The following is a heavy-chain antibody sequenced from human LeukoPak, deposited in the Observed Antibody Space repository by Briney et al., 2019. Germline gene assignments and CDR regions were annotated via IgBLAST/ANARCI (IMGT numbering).Heavy chain of an antibody. CDR3: AKDPYSNYGGSWFDP. CDR1: GFTFDDDA. J-gene: IGHJ5*02. V-gene: IGHV3-9*01. CDR2: ISWNSGSI. D-gene: IGHD4-11*01. Sequence: GGSLRLSCAASGFTFDDDAMHSVRQAPGKGLEWVSGISWNSGSIGYADSVKGRFTISRDNAKNSLYLQMNSLRAEDTALYYCAKDPYSNYGGSWFDPWGQGTLVTVSS.